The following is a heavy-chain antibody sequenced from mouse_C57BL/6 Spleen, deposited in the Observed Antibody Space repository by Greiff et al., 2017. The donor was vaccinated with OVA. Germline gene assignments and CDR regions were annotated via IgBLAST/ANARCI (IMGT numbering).Heavy chain of an antibody. V-gene: IGHV8-8*01. D-gene: IGHD1-1*01. CDR3: ALIAATTVPPFAY. CDR2: IWWDDDK. CDR1: GFSLSSFGMG. Sequence: QVTLKVSGPGILQPSQPLSLTCSFSGFSLSSFGMGVGWIRQPSGKVLEWLAHIWWDDDKYYNPALHSRLTFSKDTSKNQVFHKIANVDTADTATYYCALIAATTVPPFAYWGQGALVTVSA. J-gene: IGHJ3*01.